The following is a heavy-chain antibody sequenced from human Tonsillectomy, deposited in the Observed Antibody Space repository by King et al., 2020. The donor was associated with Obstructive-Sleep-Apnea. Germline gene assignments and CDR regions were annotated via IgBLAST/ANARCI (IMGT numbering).Heavy chain of an antibody. J-gene: IGHJ6*02. Sequence: VQLQESGPGLVKPSGTLSLTCAVSGGSISGTNWWSWVRQPPGKGLEWIGEIYHGGNTNYDPSLKSRVTISVDKSKNQFSLKLSSVTAADTAVYYCVRVTWRPYYYGMDVWGQGTTVTVSS. CDR1: GGSISGTNW. CDR3: VRVTWRPYYYGMDV. D-gene: IGHD5-24*01. V-gene: IGHV4-4*02. CDR2: IYHGGNT.